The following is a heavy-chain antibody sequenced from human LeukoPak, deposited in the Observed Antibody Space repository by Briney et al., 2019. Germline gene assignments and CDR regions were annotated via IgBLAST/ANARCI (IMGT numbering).Heavy chain of an antibody. CDR1: GGSISNDY. J-gene: IGHJ2*01. Sequence: PSETLSLTCTVSGGSISNDYWSWIRQTAGKGLEWIGRIYTTGNASYNPSLKSRVTMSVDTSKNQFSLKLSSVTAADTAVYYCARDSLVTTTSAYWYFDLWGRGTLVTVSS. CDR3: ARDSLVTTTSAYWYFDL. V-gene: IGHV4-4*07. D-gene: IGHD2-21*02. CDR2: IYTTGNA.